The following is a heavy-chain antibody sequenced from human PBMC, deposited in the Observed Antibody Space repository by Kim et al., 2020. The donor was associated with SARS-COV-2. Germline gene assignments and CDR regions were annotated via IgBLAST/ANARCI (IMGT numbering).Heavy chain of an antibody. Sequence: GGSLRLSCAASGFTFSSYWMTWVRQAPGKGLEWVANIKQDGNQKYYVDSVKGRFTISRDNAKNSLYLQMNSLRAEATAVYYCSSAGDLYSSGKDAVDIWG. CDR2: IKQDGNQK. V-gene: IGHV3-7*01. J-gene: IGHJ3*02. CDR3: SSAGDLYSSGKDAVDI. D-gene: IGHD6-25*01. CDR1: GFTFSSYW.